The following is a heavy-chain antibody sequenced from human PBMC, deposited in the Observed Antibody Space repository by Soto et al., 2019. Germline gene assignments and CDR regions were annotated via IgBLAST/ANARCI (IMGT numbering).Heavy chain of an antibody. CDR1: GGSISSYY. Sequence: SETLSLTCTDSGGSISSYYWSWIRQPPGKGLEWIGYIYYSGSTNYNPSLKSRVTISVDTTKNHFSLKLSSVTAADTAVYYCARDRGRGYSGYDLDYYYGMDVWGQGTTVTVSS. V-gene: IGHV4-59*01. CDR3: ARDRGRGYSGYDLDYYYGMDV. D-gene: IGHD5-12*01. J-gene: IGHJ6*02. CDR2: IYYSGST.